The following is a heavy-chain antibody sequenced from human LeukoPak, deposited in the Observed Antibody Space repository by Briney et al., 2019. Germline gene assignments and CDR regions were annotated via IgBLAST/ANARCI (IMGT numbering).Heavy chain of an antibody. CDR3: ATHRRYSYGYDAFDI. J-gene: IGHJ3*02. D-gene: IGHD5-18*01. CDR1: GGSISSYY. Sequence: SGTLFLTCTVSGGSISSYYWSWIRQPPGKGLEWIGYIYYSGSTNYNPSLKSRVTISVDTSKNQFSLKLTSVAAADTAVYYCATHRRYSYGYDAFDIWGPGTMVTVSS. CDR2: IYYSGST. V-gene: IGHV4-59*08.